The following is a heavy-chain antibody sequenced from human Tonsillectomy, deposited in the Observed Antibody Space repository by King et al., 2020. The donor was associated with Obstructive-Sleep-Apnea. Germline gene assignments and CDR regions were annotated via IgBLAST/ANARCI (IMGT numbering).Heavy chain of an antibody. J-gene: IGHJ4*02. CDR3: ASTVGYYFDH. Sequence: QLQESGPGLVKPSETLSLTCTVSGGSIRSSSYYWGWIRQPPGKGLEWIGSIYYSGTTYYTPSLKSRVTISVDTSKKQFSLKLSSVTAADTAVYYCASTVGYYFDHWGQGTLVTVSS. CDR1: GGSIRSSSYY. V-gene: IGHV4-39*07. D-gene: IGHD1-1*01. CDR2: IYYSGTT.